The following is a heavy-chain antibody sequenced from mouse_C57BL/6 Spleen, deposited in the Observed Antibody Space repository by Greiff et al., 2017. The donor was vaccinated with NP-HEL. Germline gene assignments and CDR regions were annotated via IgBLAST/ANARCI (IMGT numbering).Heavy chain of an antibody. CDR2: IDPEDGDT. D-gene: IGHD2-5*01. V-gene: IGHV14-1*01. Sequence: VQLQQSGAELVRPGASVKLSCTASGFNIKDYYMHWVKQRPEQGLEWIGRIDPEDGDTEYAPKFQGKATMTADTSSNTAYLQLSSLTSEDTAVYYCTTDYSNYEGFAYWGQGTLVTVSA. J-gene: IGHJ3*01. CDR3: TTDYSNYEGFAY. CDR1: GFNIKDYY.